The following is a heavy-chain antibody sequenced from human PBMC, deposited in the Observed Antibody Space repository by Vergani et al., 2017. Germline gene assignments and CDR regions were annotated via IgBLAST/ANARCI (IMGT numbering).Heavy chain of an antibody. V-gene: IGHV3-33*01. Sequence: QVQLVESGGGVVQPGRSLRLSCAASGFTFNQYGMHWVRQAPGKGLEWVAVTWYDGNNKQYADSVKGRFTISRDNSKSTMYLQMNSLRDEDTGVYYCARDYILTGYVDYWGQGTLVTVSS. CDR1: GFTFNQYG. CDR2: TWYDGNNK. CDR3: ARDYILTGYVDY. J-gene: IGHJ4*02. D-gene: IGHD3-9*01.